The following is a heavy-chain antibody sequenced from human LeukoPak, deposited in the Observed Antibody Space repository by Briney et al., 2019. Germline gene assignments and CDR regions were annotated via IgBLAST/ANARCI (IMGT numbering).Heavy chain of an antibody. D-gene: IGHD6-13*01. J-gene: IGHJ6*02. CDR1: GFTFSSYS. CDR3: ARDIRSSSWYGHGMDV. CDR2: ISSSSSTI. Sequence: GGSLRLSCAASGFTFSSYSMNWVRQAPGKGLEWVSYISSSSSTIYYADSVKGRFTISRDNAKNSLYLQMNSLRAEDTAVYYCARDIRSSSWYGHGMDVWGQGTTVTVSS. V-gene: IGHV3-48*04.